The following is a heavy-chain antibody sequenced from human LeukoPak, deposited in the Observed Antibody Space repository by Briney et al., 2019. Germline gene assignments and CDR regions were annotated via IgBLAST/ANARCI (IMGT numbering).Heavy chain of an antibody. J-gene: IGHJ3*01. CDR1: GYIFTDYY. V-gene: IGHV1-2*02. CDR3: ARDPPGTTAFDL. Sequence: ASVKVSCKASGYIFTDYYMHWVRQAPGQGLEWMGWVNPKSDGTKYAQNFQGRVTMTWDTSISTAYMEVSRLTSDDTAMFYCARDPPGTTAFDLWGQGTMVTVSS. CDR2: VNPKSDGT. D-gene: IGHD1-1*01.